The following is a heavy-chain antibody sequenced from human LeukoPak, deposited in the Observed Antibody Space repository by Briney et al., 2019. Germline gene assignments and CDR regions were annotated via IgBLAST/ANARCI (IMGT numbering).Heavy chain of an antibody. CDR1: GGSISSSSYY. Sequence: SETLSLTCTVSGGSISSSSYYWGWIRQPPGKGLEWIGSIYYSGSTYYNPSLKSRVTMPVDTSKNQFSLKLSSVTAADTAVYYCARHNLITTDYFDYWGQGTLVTVSS. J-gene: IGHJ4*02. D-gene: IGHD3-10*01. CDR3: ARHNLITTDYFDY. V-gene: IGHV4-39*01. CDR2: IYYSGST.